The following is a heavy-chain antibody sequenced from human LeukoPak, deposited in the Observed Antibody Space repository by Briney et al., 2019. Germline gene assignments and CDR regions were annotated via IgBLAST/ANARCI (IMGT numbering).Heavy chain of an antibody. Sequence: GGSLRLSCAASGLTFSSYAMSWVREAPGKGLEWVSSISGSGGSTYYADSVKGRFTISRDNSENTLYLQMNSLRAEDTAVYYCAKDRTSTGATVRFDPWGQGTLVTVSS. CDR3: AKDRTSTGATVRFDP. CDR2: ISGSGGST. J-gene: IGHJ5*02. CDR1: GLTFSSYA. V-gene: IGHV3-23*01. D-gene: IGHD1-26*01.